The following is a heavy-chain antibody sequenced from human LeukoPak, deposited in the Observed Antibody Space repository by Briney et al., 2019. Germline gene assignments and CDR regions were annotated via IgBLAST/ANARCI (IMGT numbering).Heavy chain of an antibody. CDR3: TRRQWSGYEGYFDY. J-gene: IGHJ4*02. Sequence: SQTLSLTCAISGDSVSSGSSSWNWFRQSPSRGLEWLGRSYFSSGWHNDYAASLKSRITISPDTSKNQVSLQLNSVTPEDTAVYYCTRRQWSGYEGYFDYWGQGTLVTVSS. CDR2: SYFSSGWHN. V-gene: IGHV6-1*01. CDR1: GDSVSSGSSS. D-gene: IGHD6-25*01.